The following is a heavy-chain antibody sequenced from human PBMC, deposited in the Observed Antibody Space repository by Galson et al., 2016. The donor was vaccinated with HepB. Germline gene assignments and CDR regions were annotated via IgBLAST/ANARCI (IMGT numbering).Heavy chain of an antibody. CDR1: GFTFSTYG. J-gene: IGHJ6*02. V-gene: IGHV3-23*01. Sequence: SLRLSCAASGFTFSTYGMHWVRQAPGKGLEWVSAISSSGDYTYYADSVKGRFTISRDTSKNTLFLQLSSLRVEDTAVYYCAKDHTGSTVGWSDGMDVWGQGTTVTVSS. CDR3: AKDHTGSTVGWSDGMDV. CDR2: ISSSGDYT. D-gene: IGHD1-7*01.